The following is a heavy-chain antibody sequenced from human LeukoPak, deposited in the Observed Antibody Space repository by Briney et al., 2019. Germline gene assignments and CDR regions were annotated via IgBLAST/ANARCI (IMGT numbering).Heavy chain of an antibody. D-gene: IGHD2/OR15-2a*01. CDR1: GFTFSSYT. V-gene: IGHV3-30*04. Sequence: GGSLRFSCAASGFTFSSYTMHWVRQAPGKGLEWVAVISYDGSNKYYADSVTGRFTISRENSKNTLYLQMISLRTEDTAVYYCARVNRSDRRHYFDYWGQGTLVTVSS. J-gene: IGHJ4*02. CDR2: ISYDGSNK. CDR3: ARVNRSDRRHYFDY.